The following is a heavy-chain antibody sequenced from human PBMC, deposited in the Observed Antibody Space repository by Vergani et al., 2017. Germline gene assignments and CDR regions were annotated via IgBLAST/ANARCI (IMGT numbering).Heavy chain of an antibody. Sequence: QVQLVQSGAEVKKPGASVKVSCKASGYTFTGYYMHWVRQAPGQGLEWMGWFNPKSGGTNYAQKFQGRVTRTRDTSISTAYMGLSRLRSDATAVYDCARADVVWFGDPRDWWGEGRLVAVSS. J-gene: IGHJ4*02. CDR1: GYTFTGYY. CDR3: ARADVVWFGDPRDW. V-gene: IGHV1-2*02. CDR2: FNPKSGGT. D-gene: IGHD3-10*01.